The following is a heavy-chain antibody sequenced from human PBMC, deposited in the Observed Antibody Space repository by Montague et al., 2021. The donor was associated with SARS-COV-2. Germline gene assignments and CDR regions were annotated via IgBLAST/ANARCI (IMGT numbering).Heavy chain of an antibody. J-gene: IGHJ4*02. Sequence: SETLSLTCTVSGDSVSSGNYYWSWIRQPPGKVREWIGSINYSGRTNYNPLLKSRISMSLDASKNQLSLRLTSVTAADTAVYYCARGQSSPPPRLFVFWGQGTRVTVSP. V-gene: IGHV4-61*01. CDR3: ARGQSSPPPRLFVF. CDR1: GDSVSSGNYY. CDR2: INYSGRT.